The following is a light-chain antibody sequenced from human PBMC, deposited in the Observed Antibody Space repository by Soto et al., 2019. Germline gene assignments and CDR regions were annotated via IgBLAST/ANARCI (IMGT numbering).Light chain of an antibody. CDR1: RNISSW. Sequence: DIQMTQSPSYVSASVGDRVTVTCRASRNISSWLAWYQVRPGKAPNLLIYGASSLETGVPSRFSGSGSGTDFTFTISSLQPEDIATYYCQQCNNLPITFGQGTRLEIK. CDR3: QQCNNLPIT. CDR2: GAS. V-gene: IGKV1-33*01. J-gene: IGKJ5*01.